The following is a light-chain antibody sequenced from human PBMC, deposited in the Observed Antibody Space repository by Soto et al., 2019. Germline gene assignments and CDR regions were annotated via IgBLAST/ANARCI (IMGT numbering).Light chain of an antibody. CDR1: QGIGDT. Sequence: EVVMRQSPATLSVSPGEGATLSCRASQGIGDTLAWYQHKPGQTPRLLIYDTSNRATGIPAGFSGSGSGTDFTLTISSLEPEDFAVYYCQQRSNWPPITFGQGTRLE. CDR2: DTS. CDR3: QQRSNWPPIT. V-gene: IGKV3-11*01. J-gene: IGKJ5*01.